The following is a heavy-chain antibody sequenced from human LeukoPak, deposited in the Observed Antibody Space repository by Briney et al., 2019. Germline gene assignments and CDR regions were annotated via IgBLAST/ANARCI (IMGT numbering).Heavy chain of an antibody. Sequence: PSETLSLTCTVSGGSISSGDYYWSWIRQPPGKGLEWIGYIYYSGSTYYNPSLKSRVTISVDTSKNQFSLKLSSVTAADTAVYYCARFDFQPSLNWLDPWGQGTLVTVSS. CDR3: ARFDFQPSLNWLDP. D-gene: IGHD3-3*01. CDR2: IYYSGST. V-gene: IGHV4-30-4*08. J-gene: IGHJ5*02. CDR1: GGSISSGDYY.